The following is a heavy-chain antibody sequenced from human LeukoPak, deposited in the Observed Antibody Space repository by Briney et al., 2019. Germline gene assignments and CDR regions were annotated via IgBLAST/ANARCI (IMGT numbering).Heavy chain of an antibody. D-gene: IGHD6-19*01. CDR3: ARIPYSGGAIDY. CDR2: INNDGSST. J-gene: IGHJ4*02. Sequence: GGSLRLSCAASGFTFSTYWMHWARQAPGKGLVWVSRINNDGSSTNYADSVKGRFTISRDNAKNTQFLQMNSLRAEDTAVYYCARIPYSGGAIDYWGQGTLVTVPS. CDR1: GFTFSTYW. V-gene: IGHV3-74*01.